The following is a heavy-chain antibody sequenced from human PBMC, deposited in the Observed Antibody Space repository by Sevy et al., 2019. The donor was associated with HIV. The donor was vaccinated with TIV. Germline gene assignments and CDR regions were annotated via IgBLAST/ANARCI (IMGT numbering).Heavy chain of an antibody. CDR2: TRNKADGYTT. D-gene: IGHD6-13*01. J-gene: IGHJ4*02. Sequence: GGSLRLSCVASGFTFRDHYMEWVRQAPGKGLEWVGRTRNKADGYTTEDAASVKGRFTISRDESKNSLYVQMNSLKAEDTAVYYCATHAGIAAAGRVFDYWGQGTLVTVSS. V-gene: IGHV3-72*01. CDR1: GFTFRDHY. CDR3: ATHAGIAAAGRVFDY.